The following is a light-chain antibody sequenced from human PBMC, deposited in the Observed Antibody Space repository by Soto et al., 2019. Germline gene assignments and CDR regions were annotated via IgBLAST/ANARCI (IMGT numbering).Light chain of an antibody. CDR2: AAS. Sequence: DIQMTQSPSSLSASVGDRVTITCRTSQRIGTHLNWYHEKPGKAPKLLIYAASTLQSGVPSRFSGSGSGTEFTLTISRLQPEDFATYYCQQLNSYPITFGQGTRLENK. CDR3: QQLNSYPIT. J-gene: IGKJ5*01. CDR1: QRIGTH. V-gene: IGKV1-9*01.